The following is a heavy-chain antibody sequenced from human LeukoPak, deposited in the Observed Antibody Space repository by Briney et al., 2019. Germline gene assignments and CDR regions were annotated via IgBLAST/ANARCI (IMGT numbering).Heavy chain of an antibody. CDR3: AREGSSGWFDAFDI. V-gene: IGHV3-33*01. CDR2: IWYDGSNK. CDR1: GFTFSSYG. Sequence: GGSLRLSCAASGFTFSSYGMHWVRQAPGKGLEWVAVIWYDGSNKYYADSVKGRFTISRDNSKNTLYLQMNSLRAEDTAVYYCAREGSSGWFDAFDIWGQGTMVTVSS. J-gene: IGHJ3*02. D-gene: IGHD6-19*01.